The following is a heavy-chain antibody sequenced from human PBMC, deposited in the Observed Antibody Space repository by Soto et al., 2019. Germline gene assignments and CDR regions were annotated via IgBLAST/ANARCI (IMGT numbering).Heavy chain of an antibody. CDR2: IDPSDSYT. V-gene: IGHV5-10-1*01. Sequence: GESLKISCKGSGYSFTSYWISWVRQMPGKGLEWMGRIDPSDSYTNYSPSFQGHVTISADKSISTAYLQWSSLKASDTAMYYCARSLGYCSSTSCYIVSRGYYGMDVWGQGTTVTVS. J-gene: IGHJ6*02. CDR1: GYSFTSYW. CDR3: ARSLGYCSSTSCYIVSRGYYGMDV. D-gene: IGHD2-2*02.